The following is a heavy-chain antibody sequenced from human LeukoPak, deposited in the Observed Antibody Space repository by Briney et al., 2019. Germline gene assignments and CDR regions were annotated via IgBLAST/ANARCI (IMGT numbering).Heavy chain of an antibody. CDR1: GGSFSGYY. V-gene: IGHV4-34*01. CDR2: VTRSGRA. D-gene: IGHD6-6*01. Sequence: SDTLSLTCAVYGGSFSGYYWSWIRQPPGKGLEWIGEVTRSGRANSNPSLKSRDTMSLDTAKNQFSLSLSSVTAADTAVYYCARVFSSSTDYYDYMDVWGKGTTVTVSS. CDR3: ARVFSSSTDYYDYMDV. J-gene: IGHJ6*03.